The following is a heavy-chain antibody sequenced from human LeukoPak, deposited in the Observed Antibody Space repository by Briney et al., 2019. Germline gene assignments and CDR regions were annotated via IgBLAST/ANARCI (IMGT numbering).Heavy chain of an antibody. CDR2: IYSGGDT. D-gene: IGHD2-2*01. V-gene: IGHV3-66*01. CDR3: ARLPVD. CDR1: GFTVSSDY. J-gene: IGHJ4*02. Sequence: GGSLRLSCAASGFTVSSDYMSWARQAPGKGLEWVSVIYSGGDTFYADSVKGRFTISRDTSKNTLSLQMNSLRAEDTAVYYCARLPVDWGQGTLVTVSS.